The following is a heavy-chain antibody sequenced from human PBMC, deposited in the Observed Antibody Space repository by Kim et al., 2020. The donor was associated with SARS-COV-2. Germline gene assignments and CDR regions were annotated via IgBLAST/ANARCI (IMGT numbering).Heavy chain of an antibody. D-gene: IGHD4-17*01. CDR3: AREVTSVRGATPDAFDI. Sequence: GGSLRLSCAASGFTFSDYYMSWIRQAPGKGLEWVSYISSSGSTIYYADSVKGRFTISRDNAKNSLYLQMNSLRAEDTAVYYCAREVTSVRGATPDAFDIWGQGTMVTVSS. J-gene: IGHJ3*02. V-gene: IGHV3-11*01. CDR2: ISSSGSTI. CDR1: GFTFSDYY.